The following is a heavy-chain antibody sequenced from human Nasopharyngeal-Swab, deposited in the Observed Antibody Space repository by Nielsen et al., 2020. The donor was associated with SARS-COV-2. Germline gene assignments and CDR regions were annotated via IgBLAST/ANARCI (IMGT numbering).Heavy chain of an antibody. Sequence: WIGQPPGKGLEWVSRITGDGRNTRYADSVKGRFTISRDNAKNALYLQMNSLRVEDTAVYYCARPVDDSSGNEFHYWGQGTLVTVSS. D-gene: IGHD6-19*01. J-gene: IGHJ4*02. CDR2: ITGDGRNT. CDR3: ARPVDDSSGNEFHY. V-gene: IGHV3-74*01.